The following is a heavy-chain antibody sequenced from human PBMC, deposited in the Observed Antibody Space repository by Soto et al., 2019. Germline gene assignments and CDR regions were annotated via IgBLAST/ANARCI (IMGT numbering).Heavy chain of an antibody. V-gene: IGHV3-23*01. CDR3: ARPPLYSNGGYFDS. D-gene: IGHD6-19*01. CDR1: GFTFTDHA. J-gene: IGHJ4*02. CDR2: TSNNGDRT. Sequence: GSLRLSCAVSGFTFTDHAMTWVRQAPGKGLEWVSTTSNNGDRTFYADSVKGRFTVSTDRTNNTLYLQMNSLRADDTAVYFCARPPLYSNGGYFDSWGQGTLVTVSS.